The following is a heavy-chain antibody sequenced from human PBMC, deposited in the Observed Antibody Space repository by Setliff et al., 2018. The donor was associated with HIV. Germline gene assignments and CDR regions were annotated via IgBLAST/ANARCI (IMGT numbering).Heavy chain of an antibody. CDR3: ARTYYYDASGYYRPFDI. V-gene: IGHV3-7*03. J-gene: IGHJ3*02. Sequence: GGSLRLSCAASGFTFSAHQMSWVRQPPGKGLEGVANIKADGTDKYYVDSVKGRFAISRDNSKNSLYLQMNSLRAEDTAVYYCARTYYYDASGYYRPFDIWGQGTMVTVSS. CDR1: GFTFSAHQ. CDR2: IKADGTDK. D-gene: IGHD3-22*01.